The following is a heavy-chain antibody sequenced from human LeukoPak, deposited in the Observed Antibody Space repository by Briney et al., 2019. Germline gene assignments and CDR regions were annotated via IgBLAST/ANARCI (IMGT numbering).Heavy chain of an antibody. Sequence: GGSLRLSCAASGFTFSTYGMHWVRQAPGKGLEWVAFIRYDGSNKYYADSVKGRFTISRDNSKNTLYLQMNSLRAEDTAVYYCARTGGNEIDLFDYWGQGTLVTVSS. V-gene: IGHV3-30*02. J-gene: IGHJ4*02. D-gene: IGHD2-8*02. CDR3: ARTGGNEIDLFDY. CDR1: GFTFSTYG. CDR2: IRYDGSNK.